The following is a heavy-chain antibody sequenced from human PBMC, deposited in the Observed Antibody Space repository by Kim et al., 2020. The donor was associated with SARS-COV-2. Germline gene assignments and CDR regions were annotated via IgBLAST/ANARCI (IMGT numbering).Heavy chain of an antibody. J-gene: IGHJ6*02. D-gene: IGHD3-22*01. Sequence: GGSLRLSCAASGFTFVSYAMHWVRQAPGKGLEWVAVISYDGSNKYYADSVKGRFTISRDNSKNTLYLQMNSLRAEDTAVYYCARDNYYDSSGSPAYGMDVWGQGTTVTVSS. V-gene: IGHV3-30*04. CDR3: ARDNYYDSSGSPAYGMDV. CDR1: GFTFVSYA. CDR2: ISYDGSNK.